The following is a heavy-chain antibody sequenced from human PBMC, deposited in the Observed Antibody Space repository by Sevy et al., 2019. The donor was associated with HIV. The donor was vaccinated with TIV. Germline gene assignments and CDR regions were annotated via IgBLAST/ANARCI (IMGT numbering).Heavy chain of an antibody. V-gene: IGHV1-18*01. J-gene: IGHJ4*02. Sequence: ASVKVSCKASGYTFTSYGISWVRQAPGQGLEWMGWISAYNGNTNYAQKLQGRVTMTTDTSTGTAYMELRSLRSDDTAVYYCARDSWAYCGGDCYPVKHDYWGQGTLVTVSS. D-gene: IGHD2-21*01. CDR2: ISAYNGNT. CDR3: ARDSWAYCGGDCYPVKHDY. CDR1: GYTFTSYG.